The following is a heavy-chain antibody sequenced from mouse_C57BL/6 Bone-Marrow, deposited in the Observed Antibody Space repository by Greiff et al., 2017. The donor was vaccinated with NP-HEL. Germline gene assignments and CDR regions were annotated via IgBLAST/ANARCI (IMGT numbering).Heavy chain of an antibody. CDR1: GYTFTDYY. Sequence: EVQLQQSGPELVKPGASVKISCKASGYTFTDYYMNWVKQSHGKSLEWIGDINPNNGGTSYNQKFKGKATLTVDKSSSTAYMELRSLSSEDSAVYYCARRRLFYAMDYWGQGTSVTGSS. V-gene: IGHV1-26*01. CDR2: INPNNGGT. CDR3: ARRRLFYAMDY. J-gene: IGHJ4*01.